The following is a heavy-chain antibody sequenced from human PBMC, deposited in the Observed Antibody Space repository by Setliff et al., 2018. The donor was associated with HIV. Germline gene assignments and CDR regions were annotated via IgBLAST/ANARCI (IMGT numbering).Heavy chain of an antibody. CDR3: ARGRYGSGTYWGLYYCYYMDV. CDR2: IIPLVTIS. V-gene: IGHV1-69*10. J-gene: IGHJ6*03. Sequence: SVKVSCKASRSTFSTYAITWVRQAPGQGLEWMGGIIPLVTISNYAHELQGRFRFTADKSTSTAYMELNSLRSDDPAVYYCARGRYGSGTYWGLYYCYYMDVWGKGTTVTVSS. CDR1: RSTFSTYA. D-gene: IGHD3-10*01.